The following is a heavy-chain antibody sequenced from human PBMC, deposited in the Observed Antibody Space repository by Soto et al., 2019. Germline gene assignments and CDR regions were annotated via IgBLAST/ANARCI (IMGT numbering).Heavy chain of an antibody. CDR1: GFTFNNYA. CDR2: MSGSGGST. V-gene: IGHV3-23*01. CDR3: VKDLGYSLFAMGGGMAV. J-gene: IGHJ6*01. D-gene: IGHD3-3*02. Sequence: EVQLLESGGGFVQPGGSMRLSCVASGFTFNNYAMNGVRQAPGKGPELVSVMSGSGGSTFYADSVRGRFTTSRDTSKHTVDLQMDRLRVEDTAIYYCVKDLGYSLFAMGGGMAVWGRGTTGTFSS.